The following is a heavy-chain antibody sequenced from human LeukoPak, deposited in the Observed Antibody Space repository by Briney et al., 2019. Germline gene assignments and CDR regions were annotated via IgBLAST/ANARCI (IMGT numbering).Heavy chain of an antibody. D-gene: IGHD2-2*01. J-gene: IGHJ5*02. V-gene: IGHV4-39*01. CDR3: ARRGYCSSTSCYEYWFDP. CDR1: GGSISSSSYY. Sequence: SETLSLTCTVSGGSISSSSYYWGWIRQPPGKGLEWIGTIYYSGSTSYNPPLKSRLTLSVDTSKTQFSLKLSSVTATDTAVYYCARRGYCSSTSCYEYWFDPWGQGTLVTVSS. CDR2: IYYSGST.